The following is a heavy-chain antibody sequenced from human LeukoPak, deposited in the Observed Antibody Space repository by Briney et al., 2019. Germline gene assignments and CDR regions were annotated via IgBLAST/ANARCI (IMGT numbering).Heavy chain of an antibody. J-gene: IGHJ6*02. D-gene: IGHD1-1*01. CDR2: VYHNGTP. CDR3: ATAPILRGEAGEQYKYGMDV. Sequence: SGTLSLTCAVSVGSISSGNWWSWVRQSPGKGLEWVGEVYHNGTPNYNPPLKSRGTISADTFQNHFSLKLPSVTAADTAVYYCATAPILRGEAGEQYKYGMDVWGQGTTVIVSS. CDR1: VGSISSGNW. V-gene: IGHV4-4*02.